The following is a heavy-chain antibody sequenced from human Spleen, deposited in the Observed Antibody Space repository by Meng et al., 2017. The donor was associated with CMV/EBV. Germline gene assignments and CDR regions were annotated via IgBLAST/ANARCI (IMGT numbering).Heavy chain of an antibody. J-gene: IGHJ5*02. CDR3: TRRVVGGNWFDP. CDR1: GGSISSGDYY. Sequence: TVSGGSISSGDYYWSWIRQPPGKGLEWIGYIYYSGTTYYNSSLKSRVTISVDTSKNQFSLRLSSVTGADTAVYYCTRRVVGGNWFDPWGQGTLVTVSS. CDR2: IYYSGTT. V-gene: IGHV4-30-4*08. D-gene: IGHD1-26*01.